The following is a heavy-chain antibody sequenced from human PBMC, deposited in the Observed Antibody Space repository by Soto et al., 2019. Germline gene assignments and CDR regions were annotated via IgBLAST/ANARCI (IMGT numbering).Heavy chain of an antibody. D-gene: IGHD4-17*01. V-gene: IGHV3-33*01. CDR3: ARDPTVTTWPYFDY. CDR1: GFTFSSYG. J-gene: IGHJ4*02. CDR2: IWYDGSNK. Sequence: PGGSLRLSCAASGFTFSSYGMHWVRQAPGKGLEWVAVIWYDGSNKYYADSVKGRFTISRGNSKNTLYLQMNSLRAEDTAVYYCARDPTVTTWPYFDYWGQGTLVTVSS.